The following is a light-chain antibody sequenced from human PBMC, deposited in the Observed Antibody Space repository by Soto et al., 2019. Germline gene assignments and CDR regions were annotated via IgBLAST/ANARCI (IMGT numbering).Light chain of an antibody. CDR1: SSNIGAGYD. CDR3: QSYDSSLSGSWV. CDR2: GNS. J-gene: IGLJ3*02. V-gene: IGLV1-40*01. Sequence: QSVLTQPPSVSGAPGQRVTISCTGSSSNIGAGYDVHWYQQLPGTAPKLLIYGNSNRPSGVPDRFSGSTSGTSASLAITGXXXXXXXXXYXQSYDSSLSGSWVFGGGTKLTV.